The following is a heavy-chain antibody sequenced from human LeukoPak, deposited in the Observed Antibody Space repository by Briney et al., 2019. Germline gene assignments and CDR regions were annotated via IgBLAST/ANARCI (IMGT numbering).Heavy chain of an antibody. CDR3: AKDYYDNNNYYYLFDY. V-gene: IGHV3-30*02. D-gene: IGHD3-22*01. CDR2: ISFDGDNT. Sequence: GGSLRLSCAASGFRFSYYGMHWVRQAPGKGLEWVAFISFDGDNTYYADSVKGRFSISRDIPKSTLLLQMNSLRAEDTAVYYCAKDYYDNNNYYYLFDYWGQGSLVTVSS. J-gene: IGHJ4*02. CDR1: GFRFSYYG.